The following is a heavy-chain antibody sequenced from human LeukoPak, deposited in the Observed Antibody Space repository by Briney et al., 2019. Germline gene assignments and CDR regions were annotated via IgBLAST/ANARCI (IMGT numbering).Heavy chain of an antibody. CDR2: ISSSGGDT. V-gene: IGHV3-23*01. D-gene: IGHD3-22*01. CDR3: AKTNGYYSD. CDR1: GFTFSKFA. Sequence: GGSLRLSCAASGFTFSKFAMSWVRQAPGKGPEWVSTISSSGGDTYYADSVKGRFTISRDNSKNSLSLQVSSLRAEDTAVYYCAKTNGYYSDWGQGTLVTVSS. J-gene: IGHJ4*02.